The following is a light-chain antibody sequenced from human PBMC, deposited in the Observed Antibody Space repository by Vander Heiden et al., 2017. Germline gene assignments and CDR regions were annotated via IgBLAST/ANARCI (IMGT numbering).Light chain of an antibody. V-gene: IGLV2-14*01. Sequence: PPHSVSGSPGQSITISCTGTSSDVGGYNYVSWYQQHPGKAPKLMIYEVSNRPSGVSNRCSGSKSGNTASLTISGLQAEDEADYYCSSYTSSSTVVFGGGTKLTVL. CDR2: EVS. J-gene: IGLJ2*01. CDR1: SSDVGGYNY. CDR3: SSYTSSSTVV.